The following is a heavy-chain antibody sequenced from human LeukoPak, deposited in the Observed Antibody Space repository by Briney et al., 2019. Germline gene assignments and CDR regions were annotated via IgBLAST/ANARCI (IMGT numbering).Heavy chain of an antibody. Sequence: ASVKVSCKASGGTFSSYAISWVRQAPGQGLEWMGWINPNSGGTNYAQKFQGWVTMTRDTSISTAYMELSRLRSDDTAVYYCARGPPPESGSFAFDIWGQGTMVTVSS. J-gene: IGHJ3*02. CDR3: ARGPPPESGSFAFDI. CDR1: GGTFSSYA. CDR2: INPNSGGT. V-gene: IGHV1-2*04. D-gene: IGHD3-10*01.